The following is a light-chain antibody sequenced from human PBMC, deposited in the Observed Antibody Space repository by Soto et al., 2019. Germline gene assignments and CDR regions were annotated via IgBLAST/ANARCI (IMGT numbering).Light chain of an antibody. CDR3: AAWDDSLNGHVV. V-gene: IGLV1-44*01. Sequence: SVLTQPPSASGTPGQRVTISCSGSSSNIGSNTVNWYQQLPGTAPKLLIYSNNQRPSAVPDRFSGSKSGTSASLAISGLQSEDEADYYCAAWDDSLNGHVVFGGGTKLTVL. CDR1: SSNIGSNT. J-gene: IGLJ2*01. CDR2: SNN.